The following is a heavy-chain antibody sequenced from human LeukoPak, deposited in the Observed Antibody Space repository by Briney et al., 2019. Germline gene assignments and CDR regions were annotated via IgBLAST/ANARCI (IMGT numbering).Heavy chain of an antibody. CDR1: GGTFSSYA. D-gene: IGHD6-19*01. J-gene: IGHJ4*02. CDR3: ARLAVAGTGGLSRKVDY. CDR2: IIPIFGTA. Sequence: SVKVSCKASGGTFSSYAISWVRQAPGQGLEWMGGIIPIFGTANYAQKFQGRVTITADESTSTAYMELSSLRSEDTAVYYCARLAVAGTGGLSRKVDYWGQGTLVTVSS. V-gene: IGHV1-69*01.